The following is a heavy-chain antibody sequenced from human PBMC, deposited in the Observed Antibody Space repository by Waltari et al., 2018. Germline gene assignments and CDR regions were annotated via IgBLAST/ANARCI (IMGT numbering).Heavy chain of an antibody. Sequence: QVQLVESGGGVVQPGRSLRLSCAASGFTFSTYAMHWLRQAPGKGLEWVAVISYDGSNKYYADSVKGRFTISRDNSKNTLYLQMNSLRAEDTAVYYCARGHSSSWYNFDYWGQGTLVTVSS. CDR2: ISYDGSNK. CDR1: GFTFSTYA. CDR3: ARGHSSSWYNFDY. J-gene: IGHJ4*02. V-gene: IGHV3-30-3*01. D-gene: IGHD6-13*01.